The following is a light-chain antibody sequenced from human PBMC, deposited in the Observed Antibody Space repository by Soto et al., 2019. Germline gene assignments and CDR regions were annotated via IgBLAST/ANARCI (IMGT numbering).Light chain of an antibody. CDR1: QSVSSN. Sequence: VMNQAPATLSVSPDERATLSFRASQSVSSNLVWYQQKPGHAPRLLIYGASTRATGIPARFSGSGTGTDFTLTISRLEPEDCAVYYCQQSGISGTFGQGTRLEIK. J-gene: IGKJ5*01. CDR2: GAS. CDR3: QQSGISGT. V-gene: IGKV3-15*01.